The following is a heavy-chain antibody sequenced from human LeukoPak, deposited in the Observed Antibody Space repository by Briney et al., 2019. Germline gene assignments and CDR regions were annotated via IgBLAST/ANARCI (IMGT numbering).Heavy chain of an antibody. CDR1: GGSISSYY. V-gene: IGHV4-4*07. CDR2: IYTSGST. Sequence: SETLSLTCTVSGGSISSYYWSWIRQPAGKGLEWIGRIYTSGSTNYNPSLKSRATMSVDTSKNQFSLKLSSVTAADTAVYYCARVKIFGESAYFDYWGQGTLVTASS. D-gene: IGHD3-10*01. CDR3: ARVKIFGESAYFDY. J-gene: IGHJ4*02.